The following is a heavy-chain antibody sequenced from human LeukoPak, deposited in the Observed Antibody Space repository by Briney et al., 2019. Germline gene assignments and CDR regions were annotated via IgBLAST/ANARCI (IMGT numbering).Heavy chain of an antibody. D-gene: IGHD6-13*01. V-gene: IGHV3-7*01. CDR3: ARDIRARAAGTPTDY. Sequence: PGGSLRLSCAASGFTFSSYWMSWVRQAPGKGLEWVANIKQDGSEKYYVDSVKGRFTISRDNAKNSLYLQMNSLRVEDTAVYYCARDIRARAAGTPTDYWGQGTLVTVSS. CDR2: IKQDGSEK. J-gene: IGHJ4*02. CDR1: GFTFSSYW.